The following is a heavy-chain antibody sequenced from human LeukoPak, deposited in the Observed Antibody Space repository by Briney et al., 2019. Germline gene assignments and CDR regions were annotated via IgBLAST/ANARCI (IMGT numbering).Heavy chain of an antibody. CDR3: AVVPAADYYYYYYMDV. V-gene: IGHV1-69*13. J-gene: IGHJ6*03. Sequence: SVKVSCKASGGTFSSYAISWVRQAPGQGLEWMGGIIPIFGTANYAQKFQGRVTITADGSTSTAYMALSSLRSEDTAVYYCAVVPAADYYYYYYMDVWGKGTTVTVSS. CDR1: GGTFSSYA. CDR2: IIPIFGTA. D-gene: IGHD2-2*01.